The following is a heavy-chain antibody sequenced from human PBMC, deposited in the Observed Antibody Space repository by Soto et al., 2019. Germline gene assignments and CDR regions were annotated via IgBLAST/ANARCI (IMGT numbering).Heavy chain of an antibody. CDR1: GGTFSSYA. V-gene: IGHV1-69*06. J-gene: IGHJ4*02. CDR3: ARAPGAGASRLAYYFDY. CDR2: IIPIFGTA. Sequence: QVQLVQSGAEVKKPGSSVKVSCKASGGTFSSYAISWVRQAPGQGLEWMGGIIPIFGTANYAQKFQGRVTITADKATSTAYMGLSSLRSEDTAVYYCARAPGAGASRLAYYFDYWGQGTLVTVSS. D-gene: IGHD1-26*01.